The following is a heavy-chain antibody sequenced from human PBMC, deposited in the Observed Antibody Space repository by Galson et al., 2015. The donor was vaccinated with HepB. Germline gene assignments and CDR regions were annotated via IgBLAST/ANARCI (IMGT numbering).Heavy chain of an antibody. CDR2: IDWDDDK. Sequence: PALVKPTQTLTLTCTFSGFSLTTSKMRVSWIRQPPEKALEWLARIDWDDDKFYTTSLKTRLATSKDTSKNQVVLTVTNMDPMDTATYYCARNLIYYDRSGYHPDSFDIWGQGTMVTVSS. V-gene: IGHV2-70*04. J-gene: IGHJ3*02. CDR3: ARNLIYYDRSGYHPDSFDI. CDR1: GFSLTTSKMR. D-gene: IGHD3-22*01.